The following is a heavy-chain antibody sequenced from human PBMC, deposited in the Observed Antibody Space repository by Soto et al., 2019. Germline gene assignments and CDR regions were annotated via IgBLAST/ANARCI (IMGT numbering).Heavy chain of an antibody. D-gene: IGHD3-22*01. V-gene: IGHV3-53*02. J-gene: IGHJ6*02. CDR1: GFTVSSNY. CDR3: ARDYSSSRYYGMDV. CDR2: IYSGGSA. Sequence: EVQLVETGGGLIQPGGSLRLSCAASGFTVSSNYMSWVRQAPGKGLEWVSVIYSGGSAYYADSVKGRFTISRDNSKNTLYLQMKSLRAEDTAVYYCARDYSSSRYYGMDVWGQGTTVTVSS.